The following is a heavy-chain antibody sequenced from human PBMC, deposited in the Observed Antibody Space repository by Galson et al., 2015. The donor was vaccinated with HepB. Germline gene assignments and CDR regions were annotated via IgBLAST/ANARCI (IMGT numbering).Heavy chain of an antibody. CDR3: ARLWGSVVAF. D-gene: IGHD3-16*01. J-gene: IGHJ4*02. V-gene: IGHV3-66*04. CDR1: GFTVNNNY. Sequence: SLRLSCAASGFTVNNNYMGWVRQAPGKGLEWVSVIYASGSIFYVDSVKGRFTISRDNAKNTLDLQMNSLRVDDTAVYYCARLWGSVVAFWGQGALVTVSP. CDR2: IYASGSI.